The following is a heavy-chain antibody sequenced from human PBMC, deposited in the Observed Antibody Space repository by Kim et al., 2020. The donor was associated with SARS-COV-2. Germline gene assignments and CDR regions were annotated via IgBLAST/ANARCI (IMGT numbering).Heavy chain of an antibody. CDR1: GFTFSSYA. V-gene: IGHV3-33*06. CDR2: IWYDGSNK. D-gene: IGHD6-13*01. CDR3: AKDRWGIAALAEDYFDY. J-gene: IGHJ4*02. Sequence: GGSLRLSCAASGFTFSSYAMHWVRQAPGKGLEWVAVIWYDGSNKYYADSVKGRFTISRDNSKNTLYLQMNSLRAEDTAVYYCAKDRWGIAALAEDYFDYWGQGTLVTVSS.